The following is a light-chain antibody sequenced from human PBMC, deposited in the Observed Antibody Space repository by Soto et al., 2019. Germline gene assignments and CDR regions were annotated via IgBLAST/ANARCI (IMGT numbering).Light chain of an antibody. Sequence: EIVLTQSPGTLSLSPGERATLSCRASQSVSSSYLAWYQQKPGQAPRLLIYDASRATGIPDRCSGSGSGTYFPLTITMLAPEDFAVYYCQHYGTSSLFGPGTKVDI. J-gene: IGKJ3*01. CDR1: QSVSSSY. V-gene: IGKV3-20*01. CDR2: DAS. CDR3: QHYGTSSL.